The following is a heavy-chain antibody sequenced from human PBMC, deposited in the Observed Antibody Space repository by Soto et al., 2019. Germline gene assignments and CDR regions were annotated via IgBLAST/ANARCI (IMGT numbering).Heavy chain of an antibody. J-gene: IGHJ4*02. D-gene: IGHD5-12*01. Sequence: QLQLQESGSGLVKPSQTLSPTCAVSGGSISSGGYSWSWIGQPPGKGLEGIGYIYHSGSNSHNPSLKSRVTMSVDRSKNQFSLKLSSVTAADTAVYYCAGGPGVARNYWGQGTLVTVSS. CDR3: AGGPGVARNY. CDR1: GGSISSGGYS. V-gene: IGHV4-30-2*01. CDR2: IYHSGSN.